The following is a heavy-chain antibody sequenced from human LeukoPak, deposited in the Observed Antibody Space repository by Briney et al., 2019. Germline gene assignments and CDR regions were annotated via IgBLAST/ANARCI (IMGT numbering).Heavy chain of an antibody. CDR1: GYTFTSYG. CDR3: ARDLYCSSTSCYSYYYYGMDV. J-gene: IGHJ6*02. V-gene: IGHV1-18*01. D-gene: IGHD2-2*01. Sequence: ASVKVSFKASGYTFTSYGISWVRQAPGQGLEWMGWISAYNGNTNYAQKLQGRVTMTTDTSTSTAYMELRSLRSDDTAVYYCARDLYCSSTSCYSYYYYGMDVWGQGTTVTVSS. CDR2: ISAYNGNT.